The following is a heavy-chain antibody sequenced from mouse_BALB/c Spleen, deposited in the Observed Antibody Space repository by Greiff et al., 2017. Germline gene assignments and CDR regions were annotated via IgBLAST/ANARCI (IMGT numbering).Heavy chain of an antibody. J-gene: IGHJ1*01. D-gene: IGHD1-2*01. V-gene: IGHV5-12-2*01. CDR3: ARPPITTATYFDV. CDR1: GFTFSSFG. Sequence: EVQLVESGGGLVQPGGSRKLSCAASGFTFSSFGMHWVRQAPEKRLEWVAYISNGGGSTYYPDTVKGRFTISRDNAKNTLYLQMSSLKSEDTAMYYCARPPITTATYFDVWGAGTTVTVSS. CDR2: ISNGGGST.